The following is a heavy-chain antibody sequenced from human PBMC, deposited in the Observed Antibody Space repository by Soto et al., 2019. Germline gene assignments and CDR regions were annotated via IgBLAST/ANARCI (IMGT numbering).Heavy chain of an antibody. CDR2: INNDGSTT. CDR1: GFPFSTYW. V-gene: IGHV3-74*01. Sequence: GVLRLCCAASGFPFSTYWMHWVRQAPGKGPVWVSRINNDGSTTRYADSVKGRFTISRDNAKNTLYLQMNSLRAEDTAVYYCASQGLYYYGLDVWGQGTTVTVSS. CDR3: ASQGLYYYGLDV. J-gene: IGHJ6*02.